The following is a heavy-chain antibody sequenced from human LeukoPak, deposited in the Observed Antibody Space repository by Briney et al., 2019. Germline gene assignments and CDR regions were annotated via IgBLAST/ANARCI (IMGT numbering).Heavy chain of an antibody. CDR3: ATTGDDSSGYYGDAFDI. J-gene: IGHJ3*02. CDR1: GYRFTSHW. CDR2: IYPGDSDT. D-gene: IGHD3-22*01. Sequence: GESLKISCKGSGYRFTSHWIGWVRQMPGKGLEWMGIIYPGDSDTRYSPSFRGQVTISADKSISTAYLQWSSLKASDTAMYYCATTGDDSSGYYGDAFDIWGQGTMVTVSS. V-gene: IGHV5-51*01.